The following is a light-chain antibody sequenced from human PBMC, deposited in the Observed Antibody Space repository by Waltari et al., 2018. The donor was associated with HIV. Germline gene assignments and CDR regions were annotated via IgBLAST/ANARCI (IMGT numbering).Light chain of an antibody. CDR3: AAWDDSLSGFWV. J-gene: IGLJ3*02. CDR1: SSNIGSKY. Sequence: QSVLTQPPSASGTPGQRVTISCSGSSSNIGSKYVYWYQQLPGTAPKLLIYRNNQRPSGVPDRVSGSKSCTSASLAISGLRSEDEADYYCAAWDDSLSGFWVFGEGTKLTVL. V-gene: IGLV1-47*01. CDR2: RNN.